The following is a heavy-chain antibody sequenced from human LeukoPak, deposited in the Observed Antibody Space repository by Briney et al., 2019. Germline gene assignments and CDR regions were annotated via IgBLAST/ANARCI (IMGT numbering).Heavy chain of an antibody. J-gene: IGHJ4*02. Sequence: PGGSLRLSCAASGFTFSTYAMSWVRQAPGKGLECVSAIFGNGRTTYSADSVKGRFAISRDNSKNTLYLQMNSLRAEDTAVYYCARGRYDWNDVGYFDYWGQGTLVSVSS. CDR2: IFGNGRTT. V-gene: IGHV3-23*01. CDR3: ARGRYDWNDVGYFDY. CDR1: GFTFSTYA. D-gene: IGHD1-1*01.